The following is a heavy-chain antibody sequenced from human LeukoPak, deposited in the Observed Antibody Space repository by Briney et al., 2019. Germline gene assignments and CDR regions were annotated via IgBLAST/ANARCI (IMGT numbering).Heavy chain of an antibody. CDR1: GGTISSYY. D-gene: IGHD2-8*01. CDR2: IYYSGST. V-gene: IGHV4-59*08. J-gene: IGHJ4*02. CDR3: ARSVYAMNFDY. Sequence: SETLSLTCTVSGGTISSYYWRWIRQPPGKGLEWIGYIYYSGSTNYNPSLKSRVTISVDTSKNQFSLKLSSVTAADTAVYYCARSVYAMNFDYWGQGTLVTVSS.